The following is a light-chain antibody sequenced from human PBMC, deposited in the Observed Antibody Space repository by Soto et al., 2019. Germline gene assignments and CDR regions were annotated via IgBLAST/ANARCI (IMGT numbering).Light chain of an antibody. CDR3: HQYYSFPRT. V-gene: IGKV1-16*01. CDR2: AAS. CDR1: QDISNY. J-gene: IGKJ3*01. Sequence: DVQMIQSPSSLSASVGDRVSITCRASQDISNYLAWFQQKPGKAPKSLIFAASSLQSGVPRRFSGSVSGTEFTLTITGLLPEDFATYYCHQYYSFPRTFGPGTRVDI.